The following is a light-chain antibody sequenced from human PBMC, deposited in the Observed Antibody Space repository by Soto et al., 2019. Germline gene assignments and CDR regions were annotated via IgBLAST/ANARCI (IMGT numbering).Light chain of an antibody. J-gene: IGKJ5*01. V-gene: IGKV1D-13*01. CDR1: QGISSA. CDR3: EQFNNYPT. Sequence: AIQLTQSPSSLSASVSDRVTITCRASQGISSALAWYQQKPGKAPKLLIYDASSLESGVPSRFSGSGSGTDFTLTISSLQPEDFATYYCEQFNNYPTFGQGTRLEIK. CDR2: DAS.